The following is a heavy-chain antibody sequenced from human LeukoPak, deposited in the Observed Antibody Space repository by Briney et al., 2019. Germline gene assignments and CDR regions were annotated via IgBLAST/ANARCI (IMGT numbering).Heavy chain of an antibody. CDR3: ARDRVAVAGRVWYFDL. CDR2: ISDGGGTT. Sequence: PGGSLRLSCAASGFTFSSCAMSWVRQAPGKGLEWVSGISDGGGTTNYADAVKGRFTISRDKSKNTLFLQMNSLRAEDTAVYYCARDRVAVAGRVWYFDLWGRGTLVTVSS. J-gene: IGHJ2*01. CDR1: GFTFSSCA. D-gene: IGHD6-19*01. V-gene: IGHV3-23*01.